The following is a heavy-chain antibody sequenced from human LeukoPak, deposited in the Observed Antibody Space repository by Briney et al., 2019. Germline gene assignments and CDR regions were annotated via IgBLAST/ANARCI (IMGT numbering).Heavy chain of an antibody. CDR2: INTNTGNP. V-gene: IGHV7-4-1*02. J-gene: IGHJ3*01. D-gene: IGHD6-19*01. CDR3: ARVKRAVTSTGEAFDV. Sequence: GASVKVSCKASGYTFTSYGISWVRQAPGQGLEWMGWINTNTGNPTYAQGFTGRFVFSLDTSVSTAYLQISSLKAADTALYYCARVKRAVTSTGEAFDVWGLGTMVTVSS. CDR1: GYTFTSYG.